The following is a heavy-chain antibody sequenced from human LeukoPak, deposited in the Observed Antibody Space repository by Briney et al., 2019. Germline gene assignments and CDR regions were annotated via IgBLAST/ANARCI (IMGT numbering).Heavy chain of an antibody. CDR2: ISGSGGST. CDR3: AREQKLRFLEWFLLNQIDY. CDR1: GFTFSSYA. D-gene: IGHD3-3*01. V-gene: IGHV3-23*01. J-gene: IGHJ4*02. Sequence: GGSLRLSCAASGFTFSSYAMSWVRQAPGKGLEWVSAISGSGGSTYYADSVKGRFTISRDNSKNTLYLQMNSLRAEDTAVYYCAREQKLRFLEWFLLNQIDYWGQGTLVTVSS.